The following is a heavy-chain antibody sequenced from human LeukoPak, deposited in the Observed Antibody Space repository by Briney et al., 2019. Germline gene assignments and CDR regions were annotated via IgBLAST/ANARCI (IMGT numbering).Heavy chain of an antibody. CDR3: KSGGAAPGSFDY. CDR2: ISSSSSTI. CDR1: GFTFSSYS. D-gene: IGHD1-1*01. Sequence: GGSLRLSCAASGFTFSSYSMNWVRQAPGKGLEWVSYISSSSSTIYYADSVKGRFTISRDNAKNSLYLQLNGLRVEDTAVYYCKSGGAAPGSFDYWGQGTLVTVSP. J-gene: IGHJ4*02. V-gene: IGHV3-48*01.